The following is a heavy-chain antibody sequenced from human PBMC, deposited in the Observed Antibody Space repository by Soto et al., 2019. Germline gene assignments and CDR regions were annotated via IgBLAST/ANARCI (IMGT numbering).Heavy chain of an antibody. Sequence: QVQLVQSGAEEKKRGASVKVSCKACGCTFTSYAMHWVRQAPGQRLEWMGWINAGNGNTKYSQKFQGRVTITRDTSASTAYKELSSLRSEDTAVYYCARDPWNYVSGWFDPWGQGTLVTVSS. J-gene: IGHJ5*02. CDR1: GCTFTSYA. D-gene: IGHD1-7*01. CDR2: INAGNGNT. CDR3: ARDPWNYVSGWFDP. V-gene: IGHV1-3*05.